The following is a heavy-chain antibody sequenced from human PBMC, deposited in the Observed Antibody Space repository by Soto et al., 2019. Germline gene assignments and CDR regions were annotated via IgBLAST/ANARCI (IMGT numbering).Heavy chain of an antibody. CDR1: GFTFSSYA. Sequence: GGSLRLSCAASGFTFSSYAMSWVRQAPGKGLEWVSAISGSGGSTYYADSVKGRFTISRDNSKNKLYLQMNSLRAEDTAVYYCASRDKGFGDATYYYYGMDVWGQGTTVTVSS. CDR2: ISGSGGST. D-gene: IGHD3-10*01. V-gene: IGHV3-23*01. CDR3: ASRDKGFGDATYYYYGMDV. J-gene: IGHJ6*02.